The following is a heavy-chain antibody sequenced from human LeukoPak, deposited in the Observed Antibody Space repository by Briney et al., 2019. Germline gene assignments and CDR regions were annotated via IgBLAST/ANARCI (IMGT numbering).Heavy chain of an antibody. CDR2: VDHTGST. Sequence: SSETLSLTCTVSDDSITMYYWTWIRQPPGKGLEWIGYVDHTGSTKFNPSLNGRVSISRDTSNNFFSLRLRSVTAADTAVYFCARGRVSSSTWYSTYYYFFYMDFWGKGTTVTVSS. CDR1: DDSITMYY. CDR3: ARGRVSSSTWYSTYYYFFYMDF. V-gene: IGHV4-59*01. D-gene: IGHD4-11*01. J-gene: IGHJ6*03.